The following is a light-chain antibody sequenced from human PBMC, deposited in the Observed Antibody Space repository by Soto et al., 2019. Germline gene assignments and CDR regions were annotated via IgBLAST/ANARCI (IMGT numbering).Light chain of an antibody. J-gene: IGKJ1*01. V-gene: IGKV3-20*01. CDR3: QQYGSSPRT. CDR2: GTS. CDR1: ESVSSNY. Sequence: EIVLTQSPGTLSLSPGEGATLSCSASESVSSNYLAWYQLKPGQAPRLLIYGTSIRAAGIPDRFSGSGSGTDFTLTISRLDPEDFAVYFCQQYGSSPRTFGQGTKVDIK.